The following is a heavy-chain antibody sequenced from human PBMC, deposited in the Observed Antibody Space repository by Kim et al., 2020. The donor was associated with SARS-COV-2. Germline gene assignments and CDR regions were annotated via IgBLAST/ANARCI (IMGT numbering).Heavy chain of an antibody. J-gene: IGHJ6*02. CDR3: ARDHDHVDSGDYYYYGMDV. D-gene: IGHD5-12*01. V-gene: IGHV3-74*01. Sequence: GGSLRLSCAASGFTFSSYWMHWVRQAPGKGLVWVSRINSDGSSTSYADSVKGRFTISRDNAKNTLYLQMNSLRAEDTAVYYCARDHDHVDSGDYYYYGMDVWGQGTTVTVSS. CDR1: GFTFSSYW. CDR2: INSDGSST.